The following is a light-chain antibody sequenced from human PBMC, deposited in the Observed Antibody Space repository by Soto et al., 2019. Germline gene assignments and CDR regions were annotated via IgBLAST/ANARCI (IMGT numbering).Light chain of an antibody. V-gene: IGLV2-14*03. CDR1: SSDVGSYDY. Sequence: QSALTQPASVSGSPGQLITFSCTGTSSDVGSYDYVSWHQQHPGKAPKLIIYDVNNRPSGVPSRFSGSKSGNTASLIISGLQTEDEADYYCCAYSTSGTHVFGTGTKLTVL. CDR3: CAYSTSGTHV. J-gene: IGLJ1*01. CDR2: DVN.